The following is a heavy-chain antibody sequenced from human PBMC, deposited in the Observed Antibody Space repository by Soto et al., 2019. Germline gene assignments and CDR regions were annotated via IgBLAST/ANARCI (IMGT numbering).Heavy chain of an antibody. D-gene: IGHD3-10*01. Sequence: QVQLQESGPGLVKPSQTLSLTCTVSGGSISSGGYYWSWIRQHPGKGLEWIGYIYYSGSTYYNPSLKSRVTIAVDTSKNQFYRKLSSETAADTAVYYCARGWFGELLHGMDVWGQGTTVTVSS. CDR2: IYYSGST. J-gene: IGHJ6*02. CDR3: ARGWFGELLHGMDV. CDR1: GGSISSGGYY. V-gene: IGHV4-31*03.